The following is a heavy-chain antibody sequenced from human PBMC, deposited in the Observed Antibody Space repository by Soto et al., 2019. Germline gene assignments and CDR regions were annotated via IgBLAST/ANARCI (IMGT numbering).Heavy chain of an antibody. CDR2: ISAYNGNT. J-gene: IGHJ6*02. CDR1: GYTFTSYG. CDR3: ARDGRDYGDLLDYYYYGMDV. Sequence: QVQLVQSGAEVKKPEASVKVSCKASGYTFTSYGISWVRQAPGQGLEWMGWISAYNGNTNYAQKLQGRVTMTTETSTSTAYMELRSLRSDDTAVYYCARDGRDYGDLLDYYYYGMDVWGQGTTVTVSS. D-gene: IGHD4-17*01. V-gene: IGHV1-18*01.